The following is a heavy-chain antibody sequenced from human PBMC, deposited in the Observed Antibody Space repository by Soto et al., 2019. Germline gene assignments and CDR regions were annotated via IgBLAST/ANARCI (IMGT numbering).Heavy chain of an antibody. V-gene: IGHV1-8*01. CDR3: AAGVPITIFGVVKSYGMDV. J-gene: IGHJ6*02. CDR1: GYTFTSYD. CDR2: MNPNSGNT. Sequence: ASVKVSCKASGYTFTSYDINWVRQATGQGLEWMGWMNPNSGNTGYAQKFQGRVTMTRNTSISTAYMELSSLRSEDTAVYYCAAGVPITIFGVVKSYGMDVWGQGTTVTVS. D-gene: IGHD3-3*01.